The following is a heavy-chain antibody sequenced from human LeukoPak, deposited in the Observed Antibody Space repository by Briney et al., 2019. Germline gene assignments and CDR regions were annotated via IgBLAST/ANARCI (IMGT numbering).Heavy chain of an antibody. CDR1: GYTFTGYY. V-gene: IGHV1-2*02. D-gene: IGHD2-2*01. CDR3: ARSPNIVVVPAANVYWFDP. Sequence: ASVKVSCKASGYTFTGYYMHWVRQAPGQGLEWMGWINPNSGGTNYAQKFQGRVTMTRDTSISTAYMELSRLRSDDTAVYYCARSPNIVVVPAANVYWFDPWGQGTLVTVSS. J-gene: IGHJ5*02. CDR2: INPNSGGT.